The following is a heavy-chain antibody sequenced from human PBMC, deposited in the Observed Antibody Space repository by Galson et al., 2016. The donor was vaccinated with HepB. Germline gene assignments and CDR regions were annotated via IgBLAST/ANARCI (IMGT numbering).Heavy chain of an antibody. Sequence: SLRLSCAASGFPFSDYYMSWIRQAPGKGLEWVSYIGSTGSTIYYADSVKGRFTISRDNAKNSLYLQMNSLRVEDTAVYYCVGGGGYSLGAYFGYWGQGTLVTVSS. CDR1: GFPFSDYY. CDR3: VGGGGYSLGAYFGY. D-gene: IGHD5-18*01. V-gene: IGHV3-11*01. CDR2: IGSTGSTI. J-gene: IGHJ4*02.